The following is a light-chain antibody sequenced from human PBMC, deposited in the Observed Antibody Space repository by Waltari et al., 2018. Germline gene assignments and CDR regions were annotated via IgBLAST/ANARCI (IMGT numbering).Light chain of an antibody. CDR2: WAS. V-gene: IGKV4-1*01. CDR3: QQFYSTPYT. CDR1: QSVLYSSNNLNY. Sequence: DIVMTQSPDSLAVSLGERATINCKSSQSVLYSSNNLNYLAWYHQKPGQPPKLLMYWASTRESGVPDRFSGSGSGTDFTLTISSLQAEDVAVYYCQQFYSTPYTFGQGTKLEIK. J-gene: IGKJ2*01.